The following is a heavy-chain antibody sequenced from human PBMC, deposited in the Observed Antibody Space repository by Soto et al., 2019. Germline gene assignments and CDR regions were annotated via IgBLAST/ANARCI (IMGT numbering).Heavy chain of an antibody. V-gene: IGHV4-30-4*01. J-gene: IGHJ5*02. Sequence: SETLSLTCTVSGGSISSGGYYWSWIRHPPGKGLEWIGYIYYSGSTYYNPSLKSRVTISVDTSKNQFSLKLSSVTAADTAVYYCARLQKGSPSAWFDPWGQGTMVTVYS. CDR2: IYYSGST. CDR1: GGSISSGGYY. CDR3: ARLQKGSPSAWFDP. D-gene: IGHD1-26*01.